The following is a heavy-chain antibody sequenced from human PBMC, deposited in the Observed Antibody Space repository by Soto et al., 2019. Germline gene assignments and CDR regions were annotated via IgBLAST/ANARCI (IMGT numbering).Heavy chain of an antibody. D-gene: IGHD2-2*01. CDR3: ARVGYCSSTPCWPIGYFEY. V-gene: IGHV4-59*01. Sequence: ASETLSLPCTVSGDSISSFYWTLIRQPPGKGLEGGGYIFSSGSTNYNPSLKSRVTISVDTSENQFSLKLTSVTAADTAVYYCARVGYCSSTPCWPIGYFEYWGQGTLVTVSS. CDR2: IFSSGST. CDR1: GDSISSFY. J-gene: IGHJ4*02.